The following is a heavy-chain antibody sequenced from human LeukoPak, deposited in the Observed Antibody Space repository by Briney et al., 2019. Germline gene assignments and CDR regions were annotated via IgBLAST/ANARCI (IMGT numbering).Heavy chain of an antibody. CDR1: GGTFSSYA. CDR2: IIPILSIA. Sequence: SVKVSCKASGGTFSSYAISWVRQAPGQGLEWMGRIIPILSIANYAQKFQGRVTSTADKSTSTAYMELSSLRSEDTAVYYCARGGLGYCSSTSCPAAFDYWGQGTLVTVSS. CDR3: ARGGLGYCSSTSCPAAFDY. J-gene: IGHJ4*02. V-gene: IGHV1-69*04. D-gene: IGHD2-2*01.